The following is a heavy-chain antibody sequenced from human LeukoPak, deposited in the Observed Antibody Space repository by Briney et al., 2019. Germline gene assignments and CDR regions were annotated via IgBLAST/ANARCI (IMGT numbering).Heavy chain of an antibody. D-gene: IGHD2-8*01. J-gene: IGHJ4*02. V-gene: IGHV3-7*01. CDR3: ARDRGECTNGVCYYHDFDY. Sequence: GGSLRLSCAASGFTFSSYWMTWVRQAPGKGLEWVANIKQDGSEKCYVDSVKGRFTISRDNAKNSLSLHMNSLRAEDTAVYYCARDRGECTNGVCYYHDFDYWGQGTLVTVSS. CDR1: GFTFSSYW. CDR2: IKQDGSEK.